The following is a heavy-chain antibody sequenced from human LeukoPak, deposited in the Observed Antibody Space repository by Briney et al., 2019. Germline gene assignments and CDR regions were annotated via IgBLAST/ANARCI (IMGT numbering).Heavy chain of an antibody. CDR2: ISAYNGNT. CDR1: GYTFTSYG. J-gene: IGHJ4*02. D-gene: IGHD3-9*01. Sequence: ASVKVSCKASGYTFTSYGISWVRQAPAQGLEWMGWISAYNGNTNYAQKLQGRVTMTTDTSTSTAYMELRSLRSDDTAVYYCARGYQRYYDILAGKYDYFDYWGQGTLVTVSS. V-gene: IGHV1-18*01. CDR3: ARGYQRYYDILAGKYDYFDY.